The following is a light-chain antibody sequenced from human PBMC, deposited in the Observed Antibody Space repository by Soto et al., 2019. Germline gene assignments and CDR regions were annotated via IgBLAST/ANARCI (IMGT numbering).Light chain of an antibody. CDR2: DAS. Sequence: IHMTQSPSTVSASVGDSVTISCRASQDIVTYLAWYQQKPGRAPKLLIFDASTLQSGVSPRFRGSGSGSEFSLTISNLQPDDAGVYFCQHYTLSSGPFGGGTRVEI. J-gene: IGKJ4*02. CDR1: QDIVTY. CDR3: QHYTLSSGP. V-gene: IGKV1-5*01.